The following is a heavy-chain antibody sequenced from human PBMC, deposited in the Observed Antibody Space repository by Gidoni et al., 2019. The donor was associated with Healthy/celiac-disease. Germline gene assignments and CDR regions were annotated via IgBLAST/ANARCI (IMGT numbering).Heavy chain of an antibody. J-gene: IGHJ4*02. CDR1: GGSISSSSYY. V-gene: IGHV4-39*01. CDR3: ARQWAYSNYGHGSDFDY. D-gene: IGHD4-4*01. Sequence: QLQLQESGPGLVKPSETLSLTCTVSGGSISSSSYYWGWIRQPPGKGLEWIGSIYYSGSTYYNPSLKSRVTISVDTSKNQFSLKLSSVTAADTAVYYCARQWAYSNYGHGSDFDYWGQGTLVTVSS. CDR2: IYYSGST.